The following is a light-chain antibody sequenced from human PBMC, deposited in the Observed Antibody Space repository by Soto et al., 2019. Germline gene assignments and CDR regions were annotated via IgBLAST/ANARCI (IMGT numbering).Light chain of an antibody. V-gene: IGKV3-11*01. CDR3: QQRSNWPPT. CDR1: QSVSTF. Sequence: EIVLKQSPGTLSLSPGERAILSCRASQSVSTFLAWFQQKPGQPPRLLIYNASNRTTGIPARFSGSGSGTDFTLTISSLEPEDFAVYYCQQRSNWPPTFGQGTRLEIK. J-gene: IGKJ5*01. CDR2: NAS.